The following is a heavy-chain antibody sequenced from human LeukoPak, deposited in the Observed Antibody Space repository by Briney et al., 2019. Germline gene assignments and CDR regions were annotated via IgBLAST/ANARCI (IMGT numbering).Heavy chain of an antibody. Sequence: GESMKISCKGSGYSFTSYWIGWVRQMPGKGLEWMGIIYPGDSDTRYSPSFQGQVTISADKSISTAYLQWSSLKASDTAMYYCARRVAAAGNWFDPWGQGTLVTVSS. J-gene: IGHJ5*02. CDR2: IYPGDSDT. CDR3: ARRVAAAGNWFDP. V-gene: IGHV5-51*01. D-gene: IGHD6-13*01. CDR1: GYSFTSYW.